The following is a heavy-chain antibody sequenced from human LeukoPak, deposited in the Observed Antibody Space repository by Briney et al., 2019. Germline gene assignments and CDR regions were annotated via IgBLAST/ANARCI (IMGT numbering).Heavy chain of an antibody. CDR1: GFTFSSYG. CDR2: ISATGGTT. Sequence: GGSLRLSCAASGFTFSSYGMSWVRQAPGKGLEWVSAISATGGTTYYADSVKGRFTISRDNSKNTLYLQMNSLRAEDTAVYYCAKANGAIFGVAGYFDYWGQGTLVTVSS. CDR3: AKANGAIFGVAGYFDY. J-gene: IGHJ4*02. D-gene: IGHD3-3*02. V-gene: IGHV3-23*01.